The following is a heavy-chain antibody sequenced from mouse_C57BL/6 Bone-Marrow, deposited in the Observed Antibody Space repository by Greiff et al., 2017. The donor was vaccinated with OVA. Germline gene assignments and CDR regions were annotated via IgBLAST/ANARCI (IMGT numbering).Heavy chain of an antibody. D-gene: IGHD2-3*01. V-gene: IGHV1-64*01. CDR3: EGGYFPWYFDV. J-gene: IGHJ1*03. CDR1: GYTFTSYW. Sequence: QVQLQQPGAELVKPGASVKLSCKASGYTFTSYWMHWVKQRPGQGLEWIGMIHPNSGSTNYNEKFKSKATLTVDKSSSTAYMQLISLTSEDSAVYYCEGGYFPWYFDVWGTGTTVTVSS. CDR2: IHPNSGST.